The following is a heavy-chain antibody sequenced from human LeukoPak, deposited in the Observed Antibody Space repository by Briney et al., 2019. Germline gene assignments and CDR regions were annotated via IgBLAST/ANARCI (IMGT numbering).Heavy chain of an antibody. CDR3: ASSYVWGKRQDY. CDR1: GFTFSDYY. CDR2: ISSSGSTI. D-gene: IGHD3-16*01. V-gene: IGHV3-11*01. Sequence: PGGSLRLSCAASGFTFSDYYMSWIRQAPGKGLEWVSYISSSGSTIYYADSVKGRFTISRDNTKNSLYLQMNSLRAEDTAVYYCASSYVWGKRQDYWGQGTLVTVSS. J-gene: IGHJ4*02.